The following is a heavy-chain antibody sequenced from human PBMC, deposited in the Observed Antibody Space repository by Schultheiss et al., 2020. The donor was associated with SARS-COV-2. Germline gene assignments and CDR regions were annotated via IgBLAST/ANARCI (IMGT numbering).Heavy chain of an antibody. V-gene: IGHV1-18*01. J-gene: IGHJ4*02. Sequence: ASVKVSCKASGYTFTSYGISWVRQAPGQGLEWMGWISTYNGNTNYAQKLQGRVTMTTDTSTSTAYMELSSLRSEDTAVYYCARAGESGGLGYWGQGTLVTVSS. D-gene: IGHD3-10*01. CDR1: GYTFTSYG. CDR2: ISTYNGNT. CDR3: ARAGESGGLGY.